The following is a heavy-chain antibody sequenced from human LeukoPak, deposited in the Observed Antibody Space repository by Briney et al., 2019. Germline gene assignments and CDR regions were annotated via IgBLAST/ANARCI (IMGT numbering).Heavy chain of an antibody. CDR2: ISGSSNTI. CDR1: GFTFSSYS. V-gene: IGHV3-48*02. J-gene: IGHJ4*02. D-gene: IGHD4-17*01. Sequence: GGSLRLSCAASGFTFSSYSMNWVRQSPGKGLEWVSYISGSSNTIYYADSVKGRFTISRDNAKNSLYLQMNSLRDEDTAVYYCARVVTTVTRGGLVFDYWGQGTLVTVSS. CDR3: ARVVTTVTRGGLVFDY.